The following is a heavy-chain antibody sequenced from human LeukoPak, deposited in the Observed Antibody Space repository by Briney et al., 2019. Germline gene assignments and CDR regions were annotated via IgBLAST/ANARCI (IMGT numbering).Heavy chain of an antibody. Sequence: PSQTLSLTCTVSGGSISSGDYYWSWIRQPPGKGLEWIGYIYYSGSTYYNPSLKSRVTISVDTSKNQFSLKLSSVTAADTAVYYCARGIAARPAPDYWGQGTLVTVSS. J-gene: IGHJ4*02. V-gene: IGHV4-30-4*01. D-gene: IGHD6-6*01. CDR1: GGSISSGDYY. CDR3: ARGIAARPAPDY. CDR2: IYYSGST.